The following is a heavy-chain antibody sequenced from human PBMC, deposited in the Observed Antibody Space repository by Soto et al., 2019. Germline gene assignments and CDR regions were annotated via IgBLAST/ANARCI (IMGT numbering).Heavy chain of an antibody. J-gene: IGHJ5*02. V-gene: IGHV1-69*13. D-gene: IGHD2-2*01. CDR3: ARDCSSTSCGRSNGNWFDP. CDR1: GGTFSSYA. CDR2: IIPIFGTA. Sequence: GASVKVSCKASGGTFSSYAISWVRQAPGQGLEWMGGIIPIFGTANYAQKFQGRVTITADESTSTAYMELSSLRSEDTAVYYCARDCSSTSCGRSNGNWFDPWGQGTLVTVSS.